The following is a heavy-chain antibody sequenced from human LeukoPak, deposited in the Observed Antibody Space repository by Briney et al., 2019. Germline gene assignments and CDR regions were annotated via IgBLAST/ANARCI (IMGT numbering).Heavy chain of an antibody. V-gene: IGHV3-23*01. CDR3: AKDLAPYGDYVLYYFDY. Sequence: GGSLRLSCAASGFTFSSYAMSWVRQAPGKGLEWVSAISGSGGSTYYADSVKGRFTISRGNSKNTLYLQMNSLRAEDTAVYYCAKDLAPYGDYVLYYFDYWGQGTLVTVSS. CDR2: ISGSGGST. CDR1: GFTFSSYA. J-gene: IGHJ4*02. D-gene: IGHD4-17*01.